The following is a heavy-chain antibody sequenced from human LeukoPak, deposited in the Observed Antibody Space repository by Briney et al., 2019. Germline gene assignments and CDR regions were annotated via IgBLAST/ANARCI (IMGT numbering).Heavy chain of an antibody. V-gene: IGHV3-53*01. CDR3: ARGPPDCSSTSCYAFDAFDI. D-gene: IGHD2-2*01. Sequence: GGSLRLSCAASEFIVSINYMTWVRQAPGKGLEWVSSIFPSGDEIHYADSVRGRFTISRDNSKSTLSLQMNRLRAEDTAVYYCARGPPDCSSTSCYAFDAFDIWGQGTMVTVSS. CDR1: EFIVSINY. CDR2: IFPSGDEI. J-gene: IGHJ3*02.